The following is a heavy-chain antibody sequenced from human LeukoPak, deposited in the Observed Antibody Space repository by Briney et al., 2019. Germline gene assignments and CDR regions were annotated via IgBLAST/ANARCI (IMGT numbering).Heavy chain of an antibody. CDR2: IDYSGNT. D-gene: IGHD2-15*01. V-gene: IGHV4-59*01. Sequence: PSETLSLTCTVSGASISSYYWNWIRQPPGKGLEWIGYIDYSGNTNYNSSLKSRVTISRDTSKDQFSLRLTSVTAADTSVYFCARGYCSGGSCPLDHWGQGTLATVSS. CDR1: GASISSYY. J-gene: IGHJ4*02. CDR3: ARGYCSGGSCPLDH.